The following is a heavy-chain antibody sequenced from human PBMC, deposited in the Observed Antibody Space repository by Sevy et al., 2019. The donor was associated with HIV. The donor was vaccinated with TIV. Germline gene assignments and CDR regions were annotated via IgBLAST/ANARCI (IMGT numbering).Heavy chain of an antibody. D-gene: IGHD4-17*01. CDR1: GGSFSGYY. CDR3: ARRKVSTTVITNWFDP. Sequence: SETLSLTCAVYGGSFSGYYWSWIRQPPGKGLEWIGEINHSGSTNYNPSLKSRVTISVDTSKNQFSLKLSSVTAADTAVYYCARRKVSTTVITNWFDPWGQGTLVTVS. CDR2: INHSGST. V-gene: IGHV4-34*01. J-gene: IGHJ5*02.